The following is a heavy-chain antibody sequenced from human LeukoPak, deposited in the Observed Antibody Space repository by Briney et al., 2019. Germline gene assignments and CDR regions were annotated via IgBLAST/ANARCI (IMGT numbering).Heavy chain of an antibody. J-gene: IGHJ4*02. V-gene: IGHV1-69*13. CDR1: GGTFSNYA. CDR3: ARDLVENSRGHDF. CDR2: IIPIFATA. Sequence: ASVKVSCKASGGTFSNYAISWVRQAPGQGLERMGGIIPIFATANYAQKFQGRVTITADESTSTAYMEMSSLRSEDTAVYYCARDLVENSRGHDFWGQGILVIVSS. D-gene: IGHD2-15*01.